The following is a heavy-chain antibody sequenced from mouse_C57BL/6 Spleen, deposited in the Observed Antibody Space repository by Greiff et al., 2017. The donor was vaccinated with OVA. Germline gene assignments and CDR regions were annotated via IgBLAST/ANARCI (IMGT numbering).Heavy chain of an antibody. J-gene: IGHJ2*01. D-gene: IGHD2-3*01. Sequence: VQLQQSGAELVKPGASVKMSCKASGYTFTTYPIEWMKQNHGKSLEWIGNFHPYNDDTKYNEKFKGKATLTVEQSSSTVYLELSLLTSVDSAFYSFARTTYDGYYDYWGQGTTLTVSS. CDR2: FHPYNDDT. CDR3: ARTTYDGYYDY. V-gene: IGHV1-47*01. CDR1: GYTFTTYP.